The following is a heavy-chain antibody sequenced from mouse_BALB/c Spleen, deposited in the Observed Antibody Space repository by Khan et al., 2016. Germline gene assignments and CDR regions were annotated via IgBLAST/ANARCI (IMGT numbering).Heavy chain of an antibody. J-gene: IGHJ3*01. CDR3: GREEFDY. CDR1: GFNIKDTY. V-gene: IGHV14-3*02. Sequence: VQLKESGAELVKPGASVKLSCTASGFNIKDTYMHWVKQRPEQGLKWIGKIEPANSNTEYDPKFQGKATVTADTSSNTAYLQLSSLTSEDTAVYYCGREEFDYWGQRTLVTVSA. CDR2: IEPANSNT.